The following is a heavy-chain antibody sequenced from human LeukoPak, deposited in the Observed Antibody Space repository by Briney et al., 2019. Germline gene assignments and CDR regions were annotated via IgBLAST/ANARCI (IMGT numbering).Heavy chain of an antibody. Sequence: GGSLRLSCAASGFTFSSYGMHWVRQAPGKGLEWVAVISYDGSNKYYADSVKGRFTISRDNSKNTLYLQMNSLRAEDTAVYYCAKLPAADYYYYGMDVWGQGTTVTVSS. CDR2: ISYDGSNK. V-gene: IGHV3-30*18. CDR3: AKLPAADYYYYGMDV. D-gene: IGHD2-2*01. CDR1: GFTFSSYG. J-gene: IGHJ6*02.